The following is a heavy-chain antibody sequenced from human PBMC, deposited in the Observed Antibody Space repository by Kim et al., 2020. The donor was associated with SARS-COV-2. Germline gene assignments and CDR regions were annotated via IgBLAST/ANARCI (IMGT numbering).Heavy chain of an antibody. J-gene: IGHJ6*02. Sequence: SVKVSCKASGGTFSSYAISWVRQAPGQGLEWMGGIIPIFGTANYAQKFQGRVTITADESTSTAYMEVSSLRSEDTAVYYCARDKTPPRYDILTGYSYYGMDVWGQGPTVTVSS. V-gene: IGHV1-69*13. CDR1: GGTFSSYA. CDR2: IIPIFGTA. D-gene: IGHD3-9*01. CDR3: ARDKTPPRYDILTGYSYYGMDV.